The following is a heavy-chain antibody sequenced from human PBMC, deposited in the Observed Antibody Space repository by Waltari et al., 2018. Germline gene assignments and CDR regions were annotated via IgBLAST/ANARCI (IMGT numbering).Heavy chain of an antibody. Sequence: QVQLQESGPGLVKPSETLSLTCTVSGGSISSYYWSWIRQPPGKGLEWIGYIYYSGSTNYTPSLKSRVTISVDTSKNQFSLKLSSVTAADTAVYYCARFHSSGWYNYWGQGTLVTVSS. D-gene: IGHD6-19*01. CDR2: IYYSGST. CDR1: GGSISSYY. J-gene: IGHJ4*02. V-gene: IGHV4-59*01. CDR3: ARFHSSGWYNY.